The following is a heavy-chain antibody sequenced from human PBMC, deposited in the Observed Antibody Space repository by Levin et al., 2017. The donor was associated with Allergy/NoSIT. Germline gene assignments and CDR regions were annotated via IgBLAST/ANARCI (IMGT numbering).Heavy chain of an antibody. Sequence: GGSLRLSCAASGFTFSSYGMHWVRQAPGKGLEWVAVIWYDGSNKYYADSVKGRFTISRDNSKNTLYLQMNSLRAEDTAVYYCARGEDNSGYDDVRGFDYWGQGTLVTVSS. V-gene: IGHV3-33*01. CDR1: GFTFSSYG. CDR2: IWYDGSNK. D-gene: IGHD5-12*01. J-gene: IGHJ4*02. CDR3: ARGEDNSGYDDVRGFDY.